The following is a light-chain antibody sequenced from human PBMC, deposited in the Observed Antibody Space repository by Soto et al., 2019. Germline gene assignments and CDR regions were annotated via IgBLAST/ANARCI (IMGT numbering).Light chain of an antibody. CDR1: QSLSDNS. CDR3: QLYGSSVYT. CDR2: GAS. V-gene: IGKV3-20*01. J-gene: IGKJ2*01. Sequence: EVVLTQSPGTLSLSPGARGTLSCRASQSLSDNSLAWYQLRPGQAPRLLIYGASRRATGIPDRFSGRGSGTDFTLTITILEPEDYAVYYGQLYGSSVYTFGQGTKVEIK.